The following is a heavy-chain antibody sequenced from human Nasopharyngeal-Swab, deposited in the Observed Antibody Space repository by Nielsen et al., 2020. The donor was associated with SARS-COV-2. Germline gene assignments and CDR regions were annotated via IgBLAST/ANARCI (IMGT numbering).Heavy chain of an antibody. V-gene: IGHV3-23*01. CDR3: AKAPLLWFGEFDY. Sequence: GGPLRLSCAASGFTFSSYAMSWVRQAPGKGLEWVSAISGSGGSTYYADSVKGRFTISRDNSKNTLYLQMNSLRAEDTAVYYCAKAPLLWFGEFDYWGQGTLVTVSS. CDR2: ISGSGGST. D-gene: IGHD3-10*01. J-gene: IGHJ4*02. CDR1: GFTFSSYA.